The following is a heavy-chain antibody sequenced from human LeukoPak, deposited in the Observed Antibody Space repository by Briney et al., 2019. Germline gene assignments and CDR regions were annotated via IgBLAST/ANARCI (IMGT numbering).Heavy chain of an antibody. Sequence: GGSLRLSCAASGFTFSSYGMHWVRQAPGKGLEWVAVISYDGSNKYYADSVKGRFTISRDNSKNTLYLQMNSLRAEDTAVYYCAKAVNYDFWSGYFRDTGYYYGMDVWGQGTTVTVSS. V-gene: IGHV3-30*18. D-gene: IGHD3-3*01. CDR2: ISYDGSNK. CDR3: AKAVNYDFWSGYFRDTGYYYGMDV. CDR1: GFTFSSYG. J-gene: IGHJ6*02.